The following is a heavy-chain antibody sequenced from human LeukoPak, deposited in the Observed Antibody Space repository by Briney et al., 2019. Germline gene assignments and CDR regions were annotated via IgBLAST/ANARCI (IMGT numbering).Heavy chain of an antibody. J-gene: IGHJ5*02. CDR3: ARDYYASESYYNPS. D-gene: IGHD3-10*01. CDR1: GFIFSQYS. CDR2: IRSSSET. V-gene: IGHV3-48*01. Sequence: PGGSLRLSCAASGFIFSQYSMNWVRQAPGKGLEWVSHIRSSSETFYADSVKGRFTISRDNARNSLYLQMNNLRGEDTAIYYCARDYYASESYYNPSWGQGTLVTVSS.